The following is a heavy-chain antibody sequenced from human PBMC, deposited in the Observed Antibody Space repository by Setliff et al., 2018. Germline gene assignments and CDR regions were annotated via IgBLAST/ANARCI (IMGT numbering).Heavy chain of an antibody. J-gene: IGHJ6*04. V-gene: IGHV3-23*01. Sequence: GGSLRLSCAASGFTFSSYSMNWVRQAPGKGPEWVSSISTSGGSTYYADSVKGRFTISRDNSKNTLFLQMSSLRAEDTAVYYCAGPLTYFYDTSGKDVWGKGTTVTVSS. CDR1: GFTFSSYS. CDR3: AGPLTYFYDTSGKDV. CDR2: ISTSGGST. D-gene: IGHD3-22*01.